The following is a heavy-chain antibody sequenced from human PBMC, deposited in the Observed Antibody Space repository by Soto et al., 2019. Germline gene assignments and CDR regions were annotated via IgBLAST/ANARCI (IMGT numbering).Heavy chain of an antibody. CDR1: GFPFEDYA. Sequence: GGSLRLSCAASGFPFEDYAMHWVRQAPGKGLEWVSGITWNSGSLGYGDSVKGRFTISRDNVKNSLYLQMNSLRVEDTALYYCAKDHRSAYHSDGLASDDAFDIWGRGTMVTVSS. V-gene: IGHV3-9*01. J-gene: IGHJ3*02. D-gene: IGHD2-21*01. CDR3: AKDHRSAYHSDGLASDDAFDI. CDR2: ITWNSGSL.